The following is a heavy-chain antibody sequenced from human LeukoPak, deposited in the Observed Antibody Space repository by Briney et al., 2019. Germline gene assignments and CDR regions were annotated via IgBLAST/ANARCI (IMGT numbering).Heavy chain of an antibody. V-gene: IGHV1-8*03. Sequence: GASVKVSCKASGYTFTSYDINWVRQATGQGLEWMGWMNPNSGNTGYAQKFQGRVTITRNTSISTAYMELSSLRSEDTAVYYCARDRLGIAEPSDYWGQGTLVTVSS. J-gene: IGHJ4*02. CDR3: ARDRLGIAEPSDY. D-gene: IGHD6-13*01. CDR1: GYTFTSYD. CDR2: MNPNSGNT.